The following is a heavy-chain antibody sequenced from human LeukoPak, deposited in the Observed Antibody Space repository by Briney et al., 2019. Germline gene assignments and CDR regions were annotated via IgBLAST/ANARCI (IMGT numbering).Heavy chain of an antibody. CDR3: ARHYYGSGINWFDP. J-gene: IGHJ5*02. D-gene: IGHD3-10*01. Sequence: SETLSLTCAVFGGSFSSYYWSWIRQPPGKGLEWIGEINHSGYTSYNPSLKSRVTLSVDTSKHQFSLNLYSVTAADTAVYYCARHYYGSGINWFDPWGQGTLVTVSS. V-gene: IGHV4-34*01. CDR1: GGSFSSYY. CDR2: INHSGYT.